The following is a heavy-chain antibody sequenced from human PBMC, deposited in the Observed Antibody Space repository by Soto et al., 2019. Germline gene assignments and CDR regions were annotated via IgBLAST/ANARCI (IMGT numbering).Heavy chain of an antibody. CDR1: GDSLSAYY. Sequence: LSLTCTVSGDSLSAYYWSWIRQPPGKGLEWIGHIYNSGFTNYNPSLEGRVTISVDTSRNYFSLKVRSVTTADTAVYYCARLERTVTGYYYYYGVDVWGQGTTVTVSS. D-gene: IGHD4-17*01. V-gene: IGHV4-59*01. CDR3: ARLERTVTGYYYYYGVDV. CDR2: IYNSGFT. J-gene: IGHJ6*02.